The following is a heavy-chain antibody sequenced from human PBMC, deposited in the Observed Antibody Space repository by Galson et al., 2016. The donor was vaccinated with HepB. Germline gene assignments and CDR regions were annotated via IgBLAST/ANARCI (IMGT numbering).Heavy chain of an antibody. Sequence: SVKVSCKASGGTFSTYSINWVRQAPGQGLEWMGGIIPIFARANYAQKFQGRVTITADESTSTVYMELSSLTSEDTAVYYCARRGYYYRDVWAKGPRSPSP. CDR1: GGTFSTYS. CDR3: ARRGYYYRDV. J-gene: IGHJ6*03. CDR2: IIPIFARA. V-gene: IGHV1-69*13.